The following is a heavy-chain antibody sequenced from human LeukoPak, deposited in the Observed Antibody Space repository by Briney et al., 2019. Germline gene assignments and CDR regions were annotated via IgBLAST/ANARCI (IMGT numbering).Heavy chain of an antibody. D-gene: IGHD1-26*01. Sequence: SQTLSLTCAISGDTVSSNSACWNWIRQSPSRGLEWLGRTFYRSKWYSDYAPSLKSRITVNPDTSKNQFSLQFNSVTLEDTAVYYCVRGGSYFDYWGQGTLVTVSS. CDR2: TFYRSKWYS. J-gene: IGHJ4*02. V-gene: IGHV6-1*01. CDR1: GDTVSSNSAC. CDR3: VRGGSYFDY.